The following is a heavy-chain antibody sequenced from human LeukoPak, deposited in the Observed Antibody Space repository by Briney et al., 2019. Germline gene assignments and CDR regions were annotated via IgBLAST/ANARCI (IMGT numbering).Heavy chain of an antibody. CDR3: ARRLHARRDPYNPFDS. J-gene: IGHJ4*02. D-gene: IGHD5-24*01. Sequence: SVKVSCKASGGMFNTSVLSWVRQAPGQGLEWMGGFTTILRTPTYAQKFQDRVKLIADEVTGTVYMDLGGLRSKETAIYYCARRLHARRDPYNPFDSWGQGTLVTVSA. CDR2: FTTILRTP. V-gene: IGHV1-69*13. CDR1: GGMFNTSV.